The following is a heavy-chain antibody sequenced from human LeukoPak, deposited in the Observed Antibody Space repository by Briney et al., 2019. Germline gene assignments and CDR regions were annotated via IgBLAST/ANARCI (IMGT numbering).Heavy chain of an antibody. CDR2: IIPIFGTA. D-gene: IGHD3-10*01. V-gene: IGHV1-69*05. CDR1: GGTFSSYA. CDR3: ARDQPVRGVGGGPNWSDP. J-gene: IGHJ5*02. Sequence: GASVKVSCKASGGTFSSYAISWVRQAPGQGLEWMGGIIPIFGTANYAQKFQGRVTMTRDTSTSTVYMELSSLRSEDTAVYYCARDQPVRGVGGGPNWSDPWGQGTLVTVSS.